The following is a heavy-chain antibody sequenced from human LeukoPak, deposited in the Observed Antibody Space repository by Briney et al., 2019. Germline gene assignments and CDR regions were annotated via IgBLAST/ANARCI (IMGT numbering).Heavy chain of an antibody. Sequence: SQTLSLTCAISGDSVSSNSASWNWIRQSPSRGLEWLGRTYYRSKWFNEFALSVKSRITINPDTSKNQFSLQLNSVTPEDTAVYYCARGSWFDPWGQGTLVTVSS. J-gene: IGHJ5*02. CDR3: ARGSWFDP. CDR1: GDSVSSNSAS. V-gene: IGHV6-1*01. CDR2: TYYRSKWFN.